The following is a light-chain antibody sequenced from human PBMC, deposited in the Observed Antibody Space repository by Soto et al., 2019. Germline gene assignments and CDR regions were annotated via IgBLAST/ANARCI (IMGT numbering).Light chain of an antibody. Sequence: QSALTQPRSVSGSPGQSVTISCTGTNSDVGTYNYVSWYQQHPGKAPKLIIYDVTKRPSGVPDRFSGSKSGNTASLIISGLQAEDEADYYCSSYTSSSTLGVFGTGTKLTVL. V-gene: IGLV2-11*01. CDR1: NSDVGTYNY. J-gene: IGLJ1*01. CDR2: DVT. CDR3: SSYTSSSTLGV.